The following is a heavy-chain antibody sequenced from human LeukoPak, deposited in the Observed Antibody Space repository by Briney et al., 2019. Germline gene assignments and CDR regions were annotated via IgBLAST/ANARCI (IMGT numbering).Heavy chain of an antibody. V-gene: IGHV2-5*02. J-gene: IGHJ4*02. D-gene: IGHD3-22*01. Sequence: SGPTLVKPTHTLTLTCTFSGFSLSTRGVGVGWIRQPPGKALEWLALIYWDDDRRYSPSLKSRLTITKDTSKNQVVLTLTNMDPVDTPTYYCAHRKNYYDSSVFDFWGQGTLVTVSS. CDR2: IYWDDDR. CDR3: AHRKNYYDSSVFDF. CDR1: GFSLSTRGVG.